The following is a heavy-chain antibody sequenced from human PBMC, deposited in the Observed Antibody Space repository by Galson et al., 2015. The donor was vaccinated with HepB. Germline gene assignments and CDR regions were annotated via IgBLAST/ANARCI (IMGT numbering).Heavy chain of an antibody. D-gene: IGHD3-3*01. J-gene: IGHJ4*02. CDR3: AKSPTVRFFDWHLDY. V-gene: IGHV3-23*01. CDR1: GFTFSKFA. Sequence: SLRLSCATSGFTFSKFAMSWVRQPPGKGLEWVSAISATTDTTHYADSVRGRFTISRDNSNNTFYLQMNNLRVDDTGTYYCAKSPTVRFFDWHLDYWGQGILVSVSS. CDR2: ISATTDTT.